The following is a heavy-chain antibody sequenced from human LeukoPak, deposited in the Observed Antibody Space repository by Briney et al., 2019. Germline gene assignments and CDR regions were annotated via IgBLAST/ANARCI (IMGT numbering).Heavy chain of an antibody. CDR3: ATGIAVAGTVGYFDY. CDR1: GYTFTSYG. V-gene: IGHV1-18*04. D-gene: IGHD6-19*01. CDR2: ISTYNGNT. J-gene: IGHJ4*02. Sequence: ASVKVSCKASGYTFTSYGISWVRQAPGQGLEWMGWISTYNGNTDYAQKLQGRLTMTTDTSTSTAYMELRSLRSDDTAVYYCATGIAVAGTVGYFDYWGQGTLVTVSS.